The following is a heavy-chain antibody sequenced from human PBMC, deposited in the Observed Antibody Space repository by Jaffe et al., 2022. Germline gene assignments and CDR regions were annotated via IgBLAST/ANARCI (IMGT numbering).Heavy chain of an antibody. CDR2: ISGSGGST. D-gene: IGHD3-3*01. Sequence: EVQLLESGGGLVQPGGSLRLSCAASGFTFSSYAMSWVRQAPGKGLEWVSAISGSGGSTYYADSVKGRFTISRDNSKNTLYLQMNSLRAEDTAVYYCAKDPTYYDFWSGYTRTNWFDPWGQGTLVTVSS. CDR3: AKDPTYYDFWSGYTRTNWFDP. CDR1: GFTFSSYA. J-gene: IGHJ5*02. V-gene: IGHV3-23*01.